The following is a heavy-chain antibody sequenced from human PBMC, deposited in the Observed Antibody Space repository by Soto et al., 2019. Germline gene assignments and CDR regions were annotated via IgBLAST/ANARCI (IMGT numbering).Heavy chain of an antibody. V-gene: IGHV3-30-3*01. J-gene: IGHJ4*02. CDR1: GFTFRSYA. D-gene: IGHD6-19*01. Sequence: QVQLVESGGGVVQPGRSLRLYCEASGFTFRSYAMHWVRQAPGKGLEWVAVISYDGSNKYYADSVKGRFTISRDNSKNTLYLQMNSLRAEDTAVYYCSRDLFTGYSSGRLNYWGQGTLVTVSS. CDR3: SRDLFTGYSSGRLNY. CDR2: ISYDGSNK.